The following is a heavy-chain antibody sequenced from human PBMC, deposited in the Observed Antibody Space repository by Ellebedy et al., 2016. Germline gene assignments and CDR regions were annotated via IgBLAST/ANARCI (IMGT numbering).Heavy chain of an antibody. J-gene: IGHJ6*02. D-gene: IGHD2-21*02. CDR2: IVFSGTAT. CDR1: GFTFSIAG. V-gene: IGHV3-21*04. Sequence: GESLKISXAASGFTFSIAGMTWVRQAPGKGLEWVATIVFSGTATYYADSVKGRFTISRDNSKNTLYLQMNSLRAEDTAVYYCASFGTHAYCGGDCYSGYYYYGMDVWGQGTTVTVSS. CDR3: ASFGTHAYCGGDCYSGYYYYGMDV.